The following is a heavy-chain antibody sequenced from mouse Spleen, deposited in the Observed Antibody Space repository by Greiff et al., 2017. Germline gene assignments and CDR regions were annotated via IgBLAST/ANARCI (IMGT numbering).Heavy chain of an antibody. Sequence: DVMLVESGGGLVKPGGSLKLSCAASGFTFSDYGMHWVRQAPEKGLEWVAYISSGSSTIYYADTVKGRFTISRDNAKNTLFLQMTSLRSEDTAMYYCARELTGTEGFDYWGQGTTLTVSS. CDR1: GFTFSDYG. V-gene: IGHV5-17*01. D-gene: IGHD4-1*01. CDR2: ISSGSSTI. J-gene: IGHJ2*01. CDR3: ARELTGTEGFDY.